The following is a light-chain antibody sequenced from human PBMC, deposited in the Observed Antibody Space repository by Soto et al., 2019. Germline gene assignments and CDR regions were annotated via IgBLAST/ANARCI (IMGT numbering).Light chain of an antibody. CDR3: SSYTNSGV. V-gene: IGLV2-14*01. CDR1: SSDVGGYDY. J-gene: IGLJ1*01. Sequence: QSVLTQPASVSGSPGQSITISCTGTSSDVGGYDYVSWYQQHPGKAPKVMIFEVSNRPSGVSNRFSGSKSGNTASLTISGLQAEDEADYYCSSYTNSGVFGTGTKVTVL. CDR2: EVS.